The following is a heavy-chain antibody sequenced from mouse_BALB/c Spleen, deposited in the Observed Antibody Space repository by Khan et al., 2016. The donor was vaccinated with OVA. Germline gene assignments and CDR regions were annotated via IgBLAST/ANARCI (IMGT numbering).Heavy chain of an antibody. V-gene: IGHV2-2*02. Sequence: QVQLKESGPGLVQPSQSLSITCTVSGFSLTNYSVHWVRQSPGKGLEWLGVIWSAGSTDYNAAFISRLNIRKDNSRSQVFFKMNSLQPNDTAIYYCARRGYDYGRGALFAYWGQGTLVTVSA. CDR2: IWSAGST. J-gene: IGHJ3*01. CDR1: GFSLTNYS. CDR3: ARRGYDYGRGALFAY. D-gene: IGHD2-4*01.